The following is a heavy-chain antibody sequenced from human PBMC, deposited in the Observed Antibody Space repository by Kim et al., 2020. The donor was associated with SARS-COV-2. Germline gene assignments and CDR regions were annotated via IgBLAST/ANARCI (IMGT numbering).Heavy chain of an antibody. D-gene: IGHD3-9*01. V-gene: IGHV3-64D*09. CDR1: GFTFSSYA. J-gene: IGHJ3*02. CDR2: ISSNGGST. CDR3: VKGGRYYDILTGYGDAFDI. Sequence: GGSLRLSCSASGFTFSSYAMHWVRQAPGKGLEYVSAISSNGGSTYYADSVKGRFTISRDNSKNTLYLRMSSLRAEDTAVYYCVKGGRYYDILTGYGDAFDIWGQGTMVTVSS.